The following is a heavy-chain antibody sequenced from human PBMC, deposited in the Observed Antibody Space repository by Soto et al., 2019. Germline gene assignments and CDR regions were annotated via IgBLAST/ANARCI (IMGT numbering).Heavy chain of an antibody. D-gene: IGHD2-8*02. V-gene: IGHV4-39*02. CDR1: GGSIGSSNYY. CDR3: ARDKITGLFDY. J-gene: IGHJ4*02. Sequence: SETLSLTCTVSGGSIGSSNYYWGWIRQPPGKGLEWIGSIYYSGSTHYNPSLKSRVTISVDTSKNQFSLKLTSVTAADTAVYYCARDKITGLFDYWGQGTLVTVSS. CDR2: IYYSGST.